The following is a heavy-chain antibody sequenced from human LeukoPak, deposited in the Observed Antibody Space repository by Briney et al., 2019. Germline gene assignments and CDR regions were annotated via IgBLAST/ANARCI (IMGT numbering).Heavy chain of an antibody. V-gene: IGHV3-23*01. J-gene: IGHJ4*02. CDR3: AKSMVRGVIKTN. CDR2: ISGSSGST. D-gene: IGHD3-10*01. CDR1: GFTFSSYA. Sequence: PGGSLRLSCAASGFTFSSYAMSWVRQAPGKGLEWVSAISGSSGSTYYADSVKGRFTISRDNSKNTLYLQMNSLRAEDTAVYYCAKSMVRGVIKTNWGQGTLVTVSS.